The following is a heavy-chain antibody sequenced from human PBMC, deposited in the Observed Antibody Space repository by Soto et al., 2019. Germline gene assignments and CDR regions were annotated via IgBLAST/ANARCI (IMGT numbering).Heavy chain of an antibody. CDR3: AKGGRAYCGGDCRYDCDY. CDR2: ISYDGSNK. V-gene: IGHV3-30*18. J-gene: IGHJ4*02. Sequence: QVQLVESGGGVVQPGRSLRLSCAASRFTFSGYGMHWVRQAPGKGLEWVAVISYDGSNKFYADSVKGRFTISRDNSKNALYLQMNSLRAEDTAVYYCAKGGRAYCGGDCRYDCDYWGQGTLVTVSS. D-gene: IGHD2-21*02. CDR1: RFTFSGYG.